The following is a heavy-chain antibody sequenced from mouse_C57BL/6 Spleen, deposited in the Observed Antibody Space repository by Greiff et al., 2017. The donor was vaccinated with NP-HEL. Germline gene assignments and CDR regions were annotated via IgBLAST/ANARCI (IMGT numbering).Heavy chain of an antibody. CDR1: GYTFTDYN. D-gene: IGHD2-10*02. V-gene: IGHV1-18*01. J-gene: IGHJ4*01. Sequence: VQLQQSGPELVKPGASVKIPCKASGYTFTDYNMDWVKQSHGKSLEWIGDINPNNGGTIYNQKFKGKATLTVDKSSSTAYMELRSLTSEDTAVYYCARAPYGNFYYYAMDYWGQGTSVTVSS. CDR3: ARAPYGNFYYYAMDY. CDR2: INPNNGGT.